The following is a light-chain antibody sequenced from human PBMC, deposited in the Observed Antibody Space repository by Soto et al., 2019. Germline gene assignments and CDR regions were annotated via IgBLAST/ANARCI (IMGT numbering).Light chain of an antibody. CDR2: GAS. CDR3: KEYNNWPGRT. V-gene: IGKV3-15*01. Sequence: EIVMTQSPATLSVSPGERATLSCRASQSVSSNLAWYQQKPGQAPRLLIYGASTRATGIPARFSGSGSGTEFTLTLSSLKSEDFAVYYCKEYNNWPGRTFGPGTKVDIK. CDR1: QSVSSN. J-gene: IGKJ3*01.